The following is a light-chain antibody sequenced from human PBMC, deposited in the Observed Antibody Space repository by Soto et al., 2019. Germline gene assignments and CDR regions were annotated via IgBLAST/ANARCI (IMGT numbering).Light chain of an antibody. CDR2: DDN. J-gene: IGLJ1*01. Sequence: QSVLTQPPSLSAAPGQKVTISCSGSISNIGGNSVSWYQQLPVTAPKLLIYDDNKRPSGIPDRFSGSKSGTSATLGITGFQTGDGADYYCGSWDSSLSAYVFGTGTKVTVL. CDR1: ISNIGGNS. V-gene: IGLV1-51*01. CDR3: GSWDSSLSAYV.